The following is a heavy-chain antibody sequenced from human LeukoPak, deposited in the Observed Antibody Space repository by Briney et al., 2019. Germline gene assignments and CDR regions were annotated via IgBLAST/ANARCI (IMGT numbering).Heavy chain of an antibody. V-gene: IGHV3-48*01. CDR2: ISSSSSTI. CDR3: ARDRLTYNWNDVGPFDY. J-gene: IGHJ4*02. Sequence: PGXXLXLSCAASGFTFSSYSMNWVRQAPGKGLEWVSFISSSSSTIYYADSVKGRFTISRDNAKNSLYLQMNSLRAEDTAVYYCARDRLTYNWNDVGPFDYWGQGTLVTVSS. D-gene: IGHD1-1*01. CDR1: GFTFSSYS.